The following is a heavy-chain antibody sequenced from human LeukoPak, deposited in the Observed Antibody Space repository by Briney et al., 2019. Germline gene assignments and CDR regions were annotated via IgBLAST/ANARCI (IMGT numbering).Heavy chain of an antibody. J-gene: IGHJ5*02. CDR2: IYYSGST. CDR3: AQLVGLLFDP. D-gene: IGHD3-3*01. Sequence: KPSETLSLTCTVSGGSISSYYWSWIRQPPGKGLEWIGYIYYSGSTNYNPSLKSRVTISVDTSKNQFSLKLSSVTAADTAVYHCAQLVGLLFDPWGQGTLVTVSS. V-gene: IGHV4-59*01. CDR1: GGSISSYY.